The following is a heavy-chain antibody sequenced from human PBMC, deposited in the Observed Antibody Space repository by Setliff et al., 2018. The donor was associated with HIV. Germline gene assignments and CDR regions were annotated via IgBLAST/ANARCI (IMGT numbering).Heavy chain of an antibody. CDR1: GGTFSSYA. CDR3: ARPGTRWSFDY. D-gene: IGHD3-3*01. CDR2: INPNSGGT. V-gene: IGHV1-2*02. Sequence: ASVKVSCKASGGTFSSYAISWVRQAPGQGLEWMGWINPNSGGTTYAQKFQGRVTMTRDTSISTAHMELSSLTAEDTAVYYCARPGTRWSFDYWGQGILVTVSS. J-gene: IGHJ4*02.